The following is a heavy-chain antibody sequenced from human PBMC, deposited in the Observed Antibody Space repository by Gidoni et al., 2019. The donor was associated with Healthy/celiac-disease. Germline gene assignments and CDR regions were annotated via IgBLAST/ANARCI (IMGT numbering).Heavy chain of an antibody. CDR2: MKSKTDGGTT. CDR1: GFTFSNAW. Sequence: EVQLVESGGGLVNPGGSLRLSCAASGFTFSNAWMSWVRQAPGKGLEWVGRMKSKTDGGTTDYAAPLKGRFTISRDDSKNTLYLQMNSLKTEDTAVYYCTTTAGYYGMDVWGQGTTVTVSS. J-gene: IGHJ6*02. D-gene: IGHD6-13*01. V-gene: IGHV3-15*01. CDR3: TTTAGYYGMDV.